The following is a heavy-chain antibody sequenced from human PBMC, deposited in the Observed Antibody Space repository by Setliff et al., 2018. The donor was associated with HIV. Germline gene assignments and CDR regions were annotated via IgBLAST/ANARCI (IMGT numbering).Heavy chain of an antibody. CDR2: ISTYSGNT. Sequence: ASVKVSCKASGGTFSTYAISWVRQAPGQGLEWMGWISTYSGNTNYAQKLQGRVTMTTDTSTSTAYMELRSLRSDDTAVYYCARGALLAVFDFDHWGQGTQVTVSS. J-gene: IGHJ4*02. CDR1: GGTFSTYA. CDR3: ARGALLAVFDFDH. D-gene: IGHD3-10*01. V-gene: IGHV1-18*01.